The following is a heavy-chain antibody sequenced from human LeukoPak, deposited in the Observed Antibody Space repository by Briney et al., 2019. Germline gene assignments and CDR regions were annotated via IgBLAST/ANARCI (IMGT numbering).Heavy chain of an antibody. CDR3: AKGSQLLLDGLDV. V-gene: IGHV3-23*01. CDR1: GFTFSSYA. D-gene: IGHD2-2*01. CDR2: ISGSGSST. J-gene: IGHJ6*02. Sequence: GGSLRLSCAASGFTFSSYAMSWVRQAPGKGLEWVSVISGSGSSTYYADSVKGRFTISRDNSKNTLYLQMNSLRAEDTAVYYCAKGSQLLLDGLDVWGQGTTVTVSS.